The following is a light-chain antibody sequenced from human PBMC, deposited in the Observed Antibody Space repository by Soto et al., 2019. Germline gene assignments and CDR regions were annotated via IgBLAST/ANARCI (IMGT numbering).Light chain of an antibody. CDR1: QSISKY. V-gene: IGKV3-11*01. Sequence: EIVLTQSPGTLSLSPGERATLSCRASQSISKYLAWYQQKPGQAPTLHIYRASNMATGIPARFSGSASGTDFALTISRLEPEDFAVYFCQHRTNWALSFGGGTKVQIK. J-gene: IGKJ4*01. CDR2: RAS. CDR3: QHRTNWALS.